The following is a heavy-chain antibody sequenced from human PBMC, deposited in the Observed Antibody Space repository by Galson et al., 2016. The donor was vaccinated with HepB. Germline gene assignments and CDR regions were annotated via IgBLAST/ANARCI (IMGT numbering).Heavy chain of an antibody. CDR3: AKTPKKGENGGLLNY. J-gene: IGHJ1*01. D-gene: IGHD2-15*01. Sequence: SLRLSCAASGFTISNYVMTWVRQAPGMGLEWVSGISTTGSTTYYADSVKGRFTISRDNSKNTLYLQMSGLRADDTAVYYCAKTPKKGENGGLLNYWGQDILVTVSS. CDR1: GFTISNYV. CDR2: ISTTGSTT. V-gene: IGHV3-23*01.